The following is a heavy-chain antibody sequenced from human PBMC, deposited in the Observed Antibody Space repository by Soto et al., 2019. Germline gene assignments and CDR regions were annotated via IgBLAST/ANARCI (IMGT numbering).Heavy chain of an antibody. J-gene: IGHJ6*02. CDR3: ASPQDIVVVPAAEGGYYYYGMDV. Sequence: QVQLVQSGAEVKKPGSSVKVSCKASGGTFSSYAISWVRQAPGQGLEWMGGIIPIFGTANYAQKFQGRVTITADKSTSTAYMELSSLRSEDTAVYYCASPQDIVVVPAAEGGYYYYGMDVWGQGTTVTVSS. CDR1: GGTFSSYA. D-gene: IGHD2-2*01. CDR2: IIPIFGTA. V-gene: IGHV1-69*06.